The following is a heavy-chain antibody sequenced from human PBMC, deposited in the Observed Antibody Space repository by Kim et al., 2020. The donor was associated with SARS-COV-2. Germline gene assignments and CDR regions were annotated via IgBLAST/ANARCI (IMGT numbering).Heavy chain of an antibody. J-gene: IGHJ4*02. Sequence: GGSLRLSCSASGFTFSSYAMHWVRQAPGKGLEYVSAISSNGGSTYYADSVKGRFTISRDNSKNTLYLQMSSLRAEDTAVYYCVKRGRYYDSSGRSPGRYYFDYWGQGTLVTVSS. V-gene: IGHV3-64D*06. CDR1: GFTFSSYA. CDR3: VKRGRYYDSSGRSPGRYYFDY. CDR2: ISSNGGST. D-gene: IGHD3-22*01.